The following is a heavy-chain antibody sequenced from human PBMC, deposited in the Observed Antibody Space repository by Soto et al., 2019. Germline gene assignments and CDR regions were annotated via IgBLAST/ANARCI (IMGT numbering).Heavy chain of an antibody. D-gene: IGHD5-12*01. J-gene: IGHJ6*02. Sequence: SETLSLTCTVSGGSISSGGYYWSWIRQHPGKGLEWIGYIYYSGSTYYNPSLKSRVTISVDTSKNQFSLKLSSVTAADTAVYYCARGKWLRSGYYYGMDVWGQGTTVTVSS. CDR2: IYYSGST. CDR1: GGSISSGGYY. V-gene: IGHV4-31*03. CDR3: ARGKWLRSGYYYGMDV.